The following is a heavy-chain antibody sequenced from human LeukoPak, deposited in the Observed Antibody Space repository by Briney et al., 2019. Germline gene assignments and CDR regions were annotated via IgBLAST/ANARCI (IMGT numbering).Heavy chain of an antibody. CDR1: EFTFSSYG. D-gene: IGHD1-26*01. CDR2: IWYDGSNK. Sequence: GRSLRLSCAASEFTFSSYGMHWVRQAPGKGLEWVAVIWYDGSNKYYADSVKGRFTISRDNSKNTLYLQMNSLRAEDTAVYYCARDHGIVGATHFDYWGQGTLVTVSS. J-gene: IGHJ4*02. CDR3: ARDHGIVGATHFDY. V-gene: IGHV3-33*01.